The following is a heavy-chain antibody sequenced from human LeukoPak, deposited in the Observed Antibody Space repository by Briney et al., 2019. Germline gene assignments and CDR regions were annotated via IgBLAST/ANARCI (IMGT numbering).Heavy chain of an antibody. CDR3: ARDLYPENSSSWFHPTPGEHVDY. V-gene: IGHV3-7*01. D-gene: IGHD6-13*01. Sequence: HPGGSLRLSCAASGFTFSSYWMSWVRQAPGKGLEWVANINQGGNEKYYVDSVKGRFTISRDNAKNSLYLQMNSLRAEDTAVYYCARDLYPENSSSWFHPTPGEHVDYWGQGTLVTVSS. CDR2: INQGGNEK. CDR1: GFTFSSYW. J-gene: IGHJ4*02.